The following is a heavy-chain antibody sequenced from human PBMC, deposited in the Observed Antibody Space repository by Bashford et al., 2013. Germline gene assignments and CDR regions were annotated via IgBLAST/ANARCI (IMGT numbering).Heavy chain of an antibody. J-gene: IGHJ4*02. CDR2: IHPGSGGK. Sequence: WVRQAPGHGLEWVGVIHPGSGGKSYAQTFQGRVTMTTDTSTSTAHMEVRSLTSDDTAVYYCAREGSSGYMVYWGQGTLVTVSS. CDR3: AREGSSGYMVY. V-gene: IGHV1-46*01. D-gene: IGHD3-22*01.